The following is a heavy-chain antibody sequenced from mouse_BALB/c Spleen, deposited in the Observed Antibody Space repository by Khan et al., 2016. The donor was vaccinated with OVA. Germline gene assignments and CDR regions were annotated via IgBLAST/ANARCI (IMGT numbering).Heavy chain of an antibody. CDR2: ISYSGST. CDR1: GYSITSDYA. J-gene: IGHJ2*01. V-gene: IGHV3-2*02. CDR3: ARSIMAN. Sequence: EVQLQESGPGLVKPSQSLSLTCTVTGYSITSDYAWNWIRQFPGNKLEWVGYISYSGSTSYTPSLKSRISITRDTSKNQFFLQLNSVTTEYRATYYGARSIMANWGQGTTLTVSS.